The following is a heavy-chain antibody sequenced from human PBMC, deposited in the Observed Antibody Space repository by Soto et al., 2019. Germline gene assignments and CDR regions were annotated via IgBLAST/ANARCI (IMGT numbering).Heavy chain of an antibody. CDR2: IYHSGST. Sequence: QVQLQESGPGLVKPSGTLSLTCAVSGGSISSSNWWSWVRQPPGKGLEWIGEIYHSGSTNYNPSLQSRVTLSVDKSTNPFSLQLSSVTAADPAVYYSARLSGSYYSGMDVWGQGTTATVSS. CDR1: GGSISSSNW. D-gene: IGHD1-26*01. V-gene: IGHV4-4*02. J-gene: IGHJ6*02. CDR3: ARLSGSYYSGMDV.